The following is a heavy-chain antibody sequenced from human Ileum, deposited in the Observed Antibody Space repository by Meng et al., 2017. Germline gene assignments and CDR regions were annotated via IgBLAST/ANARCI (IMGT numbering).Heavy chain of an antibody. D-gene: IGHD6-13*01. Sequence: QVPLVQSGAEVQEAGDSVKVFCKASGYTFTSYGISWVRQAPGHGLEWMGWISAYNGNTNYAQKLQGRVTMTTDTSTSTAYMELRSLRSDDTAVYYCARLGVAAAGTFFDYWGQGTLVTVSS. CDR2: ISAYNGNT. CDR3: ARLGVAAAGTFFDY. CDR1: GYTFTSYG. J-gene: IGHJ4*02. V-gene: IGHV1-18*01.